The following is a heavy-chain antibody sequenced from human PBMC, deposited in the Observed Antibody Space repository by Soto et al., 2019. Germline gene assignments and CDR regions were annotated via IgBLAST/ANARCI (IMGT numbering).Heavy chain of an antibody. Sequence: LRLSCAASGFTFSSYAMHWVRQAPGKGLEWVAVISYDGSNKYYADSVKGRFTISRDNSKNTLYLQMNSLRAEDTAVYYCARAGYDIQNYYYYGMDVWGQGTTVTVSS. CDR1: GFTFSSYA. CDR2: ISYDGSNK. CDR3: ARAGYDIQNYYYYGMDV. J-gene: IGHJ6*02. V-gene: IGHV3-30-3*01. D-gene: IGHD3-9*01.